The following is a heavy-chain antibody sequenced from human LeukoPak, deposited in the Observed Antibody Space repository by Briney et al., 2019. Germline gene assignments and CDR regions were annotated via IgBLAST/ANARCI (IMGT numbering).Heavy chain of an antibody. V-gene: IGHV3-23*01. CDR1: GFTFSSYA. J-gene: IGHJ4*02. Sequence: PGGSLRLSCAASGFTFSSYAMSWVRQAPGKGLEWVSTISASGDATFYADSVRGRFAISRDNAKNSLYLQMNSLRAEDTALYYCAKDPSSSWYNFDYWGQGTLVTVSS. CDR3: AKDPSSSWYNFDY. D-gene: IGHD6-13*01. CDR2: ISASGDAT.